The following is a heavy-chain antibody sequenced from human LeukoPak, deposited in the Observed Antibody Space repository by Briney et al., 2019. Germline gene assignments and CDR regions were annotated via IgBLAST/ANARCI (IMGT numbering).Heavy chain of an antibody. D-gene: IGHD3-3*01. CDR1: GYTLTELS. Sequence: ASVKVSCKVSGYTLTELSMHWVRQAPGKGLEWMGGFDPEDGETIYAQKFQGRVTMTEDTSTDTAYMELSSLRSEDTAVYYCATDRDHDFWSGYANWGQGTLVTVSS. CDR3: ATDRDHDFWSGYAN. V-gene: IGHV1-24*01. J-gene: IGHJ4*02. CDR2: FDPEDGET.